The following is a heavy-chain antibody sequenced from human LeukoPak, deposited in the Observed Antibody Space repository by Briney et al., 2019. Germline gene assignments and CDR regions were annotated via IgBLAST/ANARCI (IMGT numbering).Heavy chain of an antibody. CDR2: ISAYNGNT. V-gene: IGHV1-18*01. D-gene: IGHD6-6*01. CDR1: GYTFTSYG. CDR3: ARDSAPISISSSPCGFDY. Sequence: ASVKVSCKASGYTFTSYGISWVRQAPGQGLEWMGWISAYNGNTNYAQKLQGRVTMTTDTSTSTAYMELSSLRSEDTAVYYCARDSAPISISSSPCGFDYWGQGTLVTVSS. J-gene: IGHJ4*02.